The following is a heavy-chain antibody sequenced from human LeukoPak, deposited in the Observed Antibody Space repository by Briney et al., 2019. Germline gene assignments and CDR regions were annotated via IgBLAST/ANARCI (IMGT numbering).Heavy chain of an antibody. CDR1: GYTFTVYY. J-gene: IGHJ4*02. CDR3: ASGGSYSFSGVDYFDY. D-gene: IGHD1-26*01. Sequence: ASVKVSCKASGYTFTVYYMHWVRQAPGQGLEWMGRINPNSGGTNFAQNFQGRVTMTRATSISTVYMELSRLRSDDTAVYYCASGGSYSFSGVDYFDYWGQGTLVTVSS. V-gene: IGHV1-2*06. CDR2: INPNSGGT.